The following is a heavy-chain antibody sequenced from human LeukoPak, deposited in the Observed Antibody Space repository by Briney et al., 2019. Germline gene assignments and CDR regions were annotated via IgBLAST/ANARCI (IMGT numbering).Heavy chain of an antibody. CDR1: GGSISSYY. J-gene: IGHJ4*02. CDR2: IYYSGST. D-gene: IGHD6-13*01. Sequence: SETLSLTCTVSGGSISSYYWSWIRQPPGKGLEWIGYIYYSGSTNYNPSLKSRVTISVDTSKNQFSLKLSSVTAADTAVYYCARYYSSSAFDYGGQGTLVTVSS. V-gene: IGHV4-59*01. CDR3: ARYYSSSAFDY.